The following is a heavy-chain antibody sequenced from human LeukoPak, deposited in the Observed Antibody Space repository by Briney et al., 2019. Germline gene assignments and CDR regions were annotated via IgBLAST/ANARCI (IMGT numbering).Heavy chain of an antibody. CDR2: IYTSGST. V-gene: IGHV4-4*07. J-gene: IGHJ5*02. Sequence: SQTLSLTCTVSGGSISSYYWSWIRQPAGKGLEWIGRIYTSGSTNYNPSLKSRVTMSVDTSKNQFSLELSSVTAADTAVYYCARDQIVVVPAAILLYYNWFDPWGQGTLVTVSS. D-gene: IGHD2-2*01. CDR1: GGSISSYY. CDR3: ARDQIVVVPAAILLYYNWFDP.